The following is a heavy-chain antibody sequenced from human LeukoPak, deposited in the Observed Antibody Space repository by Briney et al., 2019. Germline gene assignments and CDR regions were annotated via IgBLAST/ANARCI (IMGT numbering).Heavy chain of an antibody. CDR2: IYSGGST. V-gene: IGHV3-53*01. J-gene: IGHJ4*02. Sequence: PGGSLRPSCAASGFTVSSNYMSLVRQAPGKGLEWVSVIYSGGSTYYADSVKGRFTISRDNSKNTLYLQMNSLRAEDTAVYYCARERYSGSLFDYWGQGTLVTVSS. CDR1: GFTVSSNY. D-gene: IGHD1-26*01. CDR3: ARERYSGSLFDY.